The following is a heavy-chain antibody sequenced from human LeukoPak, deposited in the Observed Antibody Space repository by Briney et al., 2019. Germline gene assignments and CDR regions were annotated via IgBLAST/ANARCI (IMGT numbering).Heavy chain of an antibody. CDR3: VRVHSTGWSGNYFDY. V-gene: IGHV3-72*01. D-gene: IGHD6-13*01. Sequence: PGGSLRLSCVASGFTFSDHYMDWVRQAPGKGLEWVGRTRNKANRYTTEYAASVKGRFTISRDDSKTSLYLQMNSLKTEDTAVYYCVRVHSTGWSGNYFDYWGQGTLVTVSS. J-gene: IGHJ4*02. CDR2: TRNKANRYTT. CDR1: GFTFSDHY.